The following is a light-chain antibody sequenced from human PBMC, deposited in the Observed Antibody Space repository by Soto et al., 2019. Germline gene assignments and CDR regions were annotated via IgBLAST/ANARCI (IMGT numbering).Light chain of an antibody. J-gene: IGKJ1*01. CDR3: QQYNNWPWT. CDR2: GAS. Sequence: IVMTQSQATLSVSPGENAILYCGASQSISETLAWYQQKPGKAPRLLIYGASKRTTGFPARFSGSGSGTDFTLTISSLQSEDFAVYYCQQYNNWPWTFGQGTKVDIK. CDR1: QSISET. V-gene: IGKV3-15*01.